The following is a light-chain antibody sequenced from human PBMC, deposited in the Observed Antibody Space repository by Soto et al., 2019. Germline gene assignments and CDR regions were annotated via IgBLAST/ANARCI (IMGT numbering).Light chain of an antibody. CDR2: GAS. J-gene: IGKJ1*01. V-gene: IGKV3-20*01. CDR3: RNHATTHWT. CDR1: QSVCSRC. Sequence: EIVLTQSPGTLSLSPGERVTLSCRASQSVCSRCLAWYQQKPGQSPRLLIYGASSRATGIPDRFSGSGSGTDLAHAISRLEHGDSSVYECRNHATTHWTFVQGTKVGIK.